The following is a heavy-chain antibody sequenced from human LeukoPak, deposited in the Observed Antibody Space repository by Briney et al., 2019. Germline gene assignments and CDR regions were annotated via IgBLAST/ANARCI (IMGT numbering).Heavy chain of an antibody. CDR3: ARGSSSFLFGY. Sequence: SETLSLTCTVSGGSISSYYWSWIRQPPGKGLEWIGYIYYSGSINYNSSLKSRVTISLDTSKTQFSLKLSSVTAADTAVYYCARGSSSFLFGYWGQGTLVTVSS. J-gene: IGHJ4*02. CDR1: GGSISSYY. CDR2: IYYSGSI. D-gene: IGHD6-13*01. V-gene: IGHV4-59*01.